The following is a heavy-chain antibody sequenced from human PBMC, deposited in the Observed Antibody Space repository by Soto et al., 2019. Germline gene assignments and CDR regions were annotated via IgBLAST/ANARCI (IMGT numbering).Heavy chain of an antibody. D-gene: IGHD1-26*01. CDR1: GFTLSTFW. V-gene: IGHV3-7*03. CDR2: IKEDGSEK. CDR3: ASYRKLGC. J-gene: IGHJ4*02. Sequence: EVQLVESGGGLVQPGGSLRLSCEASGFTLSTFWMSWVRQAPGKGLEWVASIKEDGSEKIYVDSVKGRFSISRDSAKNLLHLQMNSRRADDAAIYYCASYRKLGCWGQGTPVTVSS.